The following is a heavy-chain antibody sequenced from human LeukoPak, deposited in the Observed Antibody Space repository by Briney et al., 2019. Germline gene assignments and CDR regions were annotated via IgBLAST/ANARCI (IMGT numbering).Heavy chain of an antibody. CDR2: IYYSGST. CDR3: GREARRDQNLGWLFDY. J-gene: IGHJ4*02. D-gene: IGHD3-3*01. Sequence: PSETLSLTCTVSGGSISSYYWSWIRQPPGKGLEWIGYIYYSGSTNYNPSLKSRVTISIDMSKNQFSLRLSSVTAADTAVYYCGREARRDQNLGWLFDYWGQGTLVTVSS. CDR1: GGSISSYY. V-gene: IGHV4-59*01.